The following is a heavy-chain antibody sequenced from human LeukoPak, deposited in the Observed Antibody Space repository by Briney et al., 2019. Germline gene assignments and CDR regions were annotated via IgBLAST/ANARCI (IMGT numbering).Heavy chain of an antibody. V-gene: IGHV3-23*01. CDR2: ISGSGGST. D-gene: IGHD6-19*01. CDR1: GFTFSSYA. CDR3: AKESEGGGWYLWDY. Sequence: GGSLRLSCAASGFTFSSYAMSWVRQAPGKGLEWVSAISGSGGSTYYADSVKGRFTISRDNSKNALYLQMNSLRAEDTAVYYCAKESEGGGWYLWDYWGQGTLVTVSS. J-gene: IGHJ4*02.